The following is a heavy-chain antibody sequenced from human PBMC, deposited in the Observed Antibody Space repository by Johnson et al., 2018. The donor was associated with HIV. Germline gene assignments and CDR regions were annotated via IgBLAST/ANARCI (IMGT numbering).Heavy chain of an antibody. CDR3: ARGAYSSSWHASDASDI. V-gene: IGHV3-20*04. CDR1: GFTLDDYG. CDR2: IVWNGGSS. Sequence: VQLVESGGGVVRPGGSLRLSCAASGFTLDDYGMSWVRQAPGKGLGWVSGIVWNGGSSGYANSVKGRFSISRDNGKNSLYLQMNSLRAEDTALYYCARGAYSSSWHASDASDIWGQGTMVTVSS. J-gene: IGHJ3*02. D-gene: IGHD6-13*01.